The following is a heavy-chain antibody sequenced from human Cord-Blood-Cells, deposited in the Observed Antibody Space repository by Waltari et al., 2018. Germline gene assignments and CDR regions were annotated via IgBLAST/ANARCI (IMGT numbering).Heavy chain of an antibody. CDR1: GFTFSSYA. J-gene: IGHJ6*02. CDR3: ARDYTYIAAAGDYYYYGMDV. CDR2: ISYDGSNK. Sequence: QVQLVESGGGVVQPGRSLRLSCAASGFTFSSYAMHWVRQAPGKGLEWVAVISYDGSNKYYADSVKGRFTISRDNSKNTLYLQMNSLRAEDTAVYYCARDYTYIAAAGDYYYYGMDVWGQGTTVTVSS. D-gene: IGHD6-13*01. V-gene: IGHV3-30-3*01.